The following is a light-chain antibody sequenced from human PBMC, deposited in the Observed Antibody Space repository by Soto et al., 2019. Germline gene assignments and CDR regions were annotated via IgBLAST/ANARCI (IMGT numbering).Light chain of an antibody. CDR3: QQRSNWPRLT. Sequence: EIVLTQSPATLSLSPGERATLSCRASQSVSSCLAWYQQKPGQAPRLLIYDASNRATGIPARFSGSGSGTDFTLTISSLDPEDFAVYYCQQRSNWPRLTFGGGTKVEIK. V-gene: IGKV3-11*01. CDR2: DAS. CDR1: QSVSSC. J-gene: IGKJ4*01.